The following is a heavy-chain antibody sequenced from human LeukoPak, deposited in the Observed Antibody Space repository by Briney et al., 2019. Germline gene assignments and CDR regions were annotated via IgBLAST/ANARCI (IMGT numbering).Heavy chain of an antibody. J-gene: IGHJ4*02. CDR2: IDPSDSET. D-gene: IGHD5-18*01. CDR3: ARQTAMGRSGDY. Sequence: GESLKISCKASGSRFTSYWNGWVRPMPGKGLEWMGIIDPSDSETRYTPSFQGQVTISVDKSLTTADLQWNSLKASDTAMYYCARQTAMGRSGDYWGQGTLVTVSS. CDR1: GSRFTSYW. V-gene: IGHV5-51*01.